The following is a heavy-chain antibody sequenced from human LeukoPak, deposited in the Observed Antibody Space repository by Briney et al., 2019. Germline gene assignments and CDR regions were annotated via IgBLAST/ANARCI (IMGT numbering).Heavy chain of an antibody. Sequence: GGSLRLSCAASGFTFSSYAMHWVRQAPGKGLEWVGVITYDGSNKYNADSVKGRFNISRYNSKNTLYLQINSLRAEDTAVYLCAGTGRTNNDYWGQGTLVTVSS. CDR2: ITYDGSNK. D-gene: IGHD1-14*01. V-gene: IGHV3-30-3*01. J-gene: IGHJ4*02. CDR3: AGTGRTNNDY. CDR1: GFTFSSYA.